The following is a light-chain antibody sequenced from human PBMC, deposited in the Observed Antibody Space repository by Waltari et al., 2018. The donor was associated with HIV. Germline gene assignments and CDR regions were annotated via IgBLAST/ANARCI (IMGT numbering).Light chain of an antibody. CDR3: GTWDNSLRAGV. Sequence: QAVLTQPPSVSAAPGQKVSISCSGNSFNIGSNYVSWYQQLPGRAPKLLIYNTNERPSGSPDRCSGSVSDTAATLGITGLQTGDEADYYCGTWDNSLRAGVFGGGTKLTVL. V-gene: IGLV1-51*01. CDR1: SFNIGSNY. J-gene: IGLJ2*01. CDR2: NTN.